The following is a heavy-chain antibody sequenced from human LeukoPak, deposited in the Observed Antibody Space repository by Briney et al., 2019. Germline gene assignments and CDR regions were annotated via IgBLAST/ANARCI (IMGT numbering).Heavy chain of an antibody. Sequence: SETLSLTCTVSGGSVSSGSYYWSWIRQPPGKGLEWIGYIYYSGSTNYNPSLKSRVTISVDTPKNQFSLKLSSVTAADTAVYYCARESRIAARNFDYWGQGTLVTVSS. V-gene: IGHV4-61*01. CDR3: ARESRIAARNFDY. CDR1: GGSVSSGSYY. D-gene: IGHD6-6*01. J-gene: IGHJ4*02. CDR2: IYYSGST.